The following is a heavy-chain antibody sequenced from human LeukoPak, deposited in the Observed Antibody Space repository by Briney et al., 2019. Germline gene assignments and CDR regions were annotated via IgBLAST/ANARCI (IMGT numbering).Heavy chain of an antibody. Sequence: GGSLRLSCAASGFTFSSYAMSWVRQAPGKGLEWVSAISGSWGSTYYADPVKGRFTSYRDNSKNTMYMQMNSMRAEDTAVYYCAKGSIYSGSYAEYNWFDPWGQGTLVTVSS. CDR1: GFTFSSYA. V-gene: IGHV3-23*01. CDR2: ISGSWGST. CDR3: AKGSIYSGSYAEYNWFDP. J-gene: IGHJ5*02. D-gene: IGHD1-26*01.